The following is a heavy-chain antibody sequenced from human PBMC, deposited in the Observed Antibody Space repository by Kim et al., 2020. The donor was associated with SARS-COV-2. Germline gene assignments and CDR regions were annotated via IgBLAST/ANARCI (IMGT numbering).Heavy chain of an antibody. V-gene: IGHV3-21*01. CDR2: ISSSSSYI. CDR1: GFTFSSYS. Sequence: GGSLRLSCAASGFTFSSYSMNWVRQAPGKGLEWVSFISSSSSYIYYADSVKGRFTISRDNAKNSLYLQMNSLRAEDTAVYYCARDTAMVDYWGQGALVTVSS. J-gene: IGHJ4*02. CDR3: ARDTAMVDY. D-gene: IGHD5-18*01.